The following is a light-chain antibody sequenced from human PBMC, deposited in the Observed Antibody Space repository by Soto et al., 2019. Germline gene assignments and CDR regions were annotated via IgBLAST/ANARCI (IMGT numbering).Light chain of an antibody. CDR1: SSDIGTYKY. Sequence: QSVLTQPASVSGSPGQSVIISCTGSSSDIGTYKYVSWYQHHPGKAPKLLIYEVTNRPSGVSDRFSGSKSGNTASLTISGLQADDEADYYCSSYAASFLRVFGSGTKVTVL. J-gene: IGLJ1*01. V-gene: IGLV2-14*01. CDR3: SSYAASFLRV. CDR2: EVT.